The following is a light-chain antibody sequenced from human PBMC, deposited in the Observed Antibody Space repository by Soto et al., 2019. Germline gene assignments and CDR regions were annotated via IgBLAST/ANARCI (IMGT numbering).Light chain of an antibody. V-gene: IGKV3-20*01. Sequence: EIVLTQSPGTLPLSPGERATLSCRASQIVSSSYLAWYQQKPGQAPRLLIYGASSRATGIPDRFSGSGSGTDFTLTISRLEPEDSAVYYCHQYNNWWTFGQGTKVDIK. CDR3: HQYNNWWT. CDR2: GAS. J-gene: IGKJ1*01. CDR1: QIVSSSY.